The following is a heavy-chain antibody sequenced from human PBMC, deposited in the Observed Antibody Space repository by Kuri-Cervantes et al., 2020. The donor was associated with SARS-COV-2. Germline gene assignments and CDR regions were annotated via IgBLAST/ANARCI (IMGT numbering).Heavy chain of an antibody. J-gene: IGHJ4*02. D-gene: IGHD3-22*01. V-gene: IGHV3-33*08. Sequence: GESLKISCAASGFSFSSFAMHWVRQAPGKGLEWVAVIWYDGSNKYYADSVKGRFTISRDNSKNTLYLQMNSLRAEDTAVYYCALSSGYYYPNAGFDYWGQGTLVTVSS. CDR1: GFSFSSFA. CDR3: ALSSGYYYPNAGFDY. CDR2: IWYDGSNK.